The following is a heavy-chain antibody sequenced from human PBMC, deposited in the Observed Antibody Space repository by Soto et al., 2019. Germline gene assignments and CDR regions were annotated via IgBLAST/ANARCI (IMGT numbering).Heavy chain of an antibody. CDR3: ARDRNDYYYDSSGYQGAFDI. Sequence: SETLSLTCTVSGGSISSGGCYWSWIRQHPGKGLEWIGYIYYSGSTYYNPSLKSRVTISVDTSKNQFSLKLSSVTAADTAVYYCARDRNDYYYDSSGYQGAFDIWGQGTTVTVSS. CDR1: GGSISSGGCY. CDR2: IYYSGST. V-gene: IGHV4-31*03. D-gene: IGHD3-22*01. J-gene: IGHJ3*02.